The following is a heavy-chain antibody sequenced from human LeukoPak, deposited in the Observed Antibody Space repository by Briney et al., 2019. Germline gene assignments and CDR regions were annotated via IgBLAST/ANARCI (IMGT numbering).Heavy chain of an antibody. D-gene: IGHD4-11*01. J-gene: IGHJ5*02. CDR1: GFAFSSYW. CDR2: INSDGSST. Sequence: PGGSLRLSCAASGFAFSSYWMHWVRQAPGKELVWVSRINSDGSSTTYADSVQDRFTISRDNAKNTLYLQMNSLRADDTAVYYCARSVYSYYANWFDPWGQGTLVTVSS. CDR3: ARSVYSYYANWFDP. V-gene: IGHV3-74*01.